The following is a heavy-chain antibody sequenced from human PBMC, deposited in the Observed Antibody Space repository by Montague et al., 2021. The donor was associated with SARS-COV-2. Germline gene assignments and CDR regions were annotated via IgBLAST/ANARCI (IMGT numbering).Heavy chain of an antibody. CDR2: INRSGST. CDR3: ARLYIQKTLVGASRRRWFDP. Sequence: SETLSLTCAVSGGSFSDNFWTWIRQTPGKGLEWIGEINRSGSTNYNLSLKSRLSISIDTSKTQFYLSLRSSTAADTAIYYCARLYIQKTLVGASRRRWFDPWVREPWSPSPQ. J-gene: IGHJ5*02. CDR1: GGSFSDNF. D-gene: IGHD1-26*01. V-gene: IGHV4-34*01.